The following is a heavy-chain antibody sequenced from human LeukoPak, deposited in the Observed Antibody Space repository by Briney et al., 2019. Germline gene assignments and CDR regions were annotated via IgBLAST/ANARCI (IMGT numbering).Heavy chain of an antibody. CDR2: IYYSGST. CDR1: GGSIISYY. V-gene: IGHV4-59*01. D-gene: IGHD3-10*01. CDR3: ARHNVLLWFGELSFLGWFDP. Sequence: SETLSLTCTVSGGSIISYYWSWIRQPPGKGLEWIGYIYYSGSTNYNPSLKSRVTISVDTSKNQFSLKLSSVTAADTAVYYCARHNVLLWFGELSFLGWFDPWGQGTLVTVSS. J-gene: IGHJ5*02.